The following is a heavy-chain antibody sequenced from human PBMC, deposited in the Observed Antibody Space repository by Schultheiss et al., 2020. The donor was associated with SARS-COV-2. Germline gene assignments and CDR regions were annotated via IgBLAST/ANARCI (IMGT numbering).Heavy chain of an antibody. CDR1: GGSISSSSYY. J-gene: IGHJ4*02. CDR2: IYYSGST. V-gene: IGHV4-39*07. D-gene: IGHD2-15*01. CDR3: ARVSCSGGSCFLDY. Sequence: SQTLSLTCTVSGGSISSSSYYWGWIRQPPGKGLEWIGSIYYSGSTYYNPSLKSRVTISVDRSKNQFSLKLSSVTAADTAVYYCARVSCSGGSCFLDYWGQGTLVTVSS.